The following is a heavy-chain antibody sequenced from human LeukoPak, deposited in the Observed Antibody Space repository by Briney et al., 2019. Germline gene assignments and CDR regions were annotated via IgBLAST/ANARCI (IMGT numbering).Heavy chain of an antibody. V-gene: IGHV1-2*02. J-gene: IGHJ4*02. D-gene: IGHD6-19*01. CDR1: GYTFTGYY. Sequence: ASVKVSCKASGYTFTGYYIQWVRQAPGQGLEWMAWIDPKSGDTKYAQNFQGRVTMTRDTSTSTVYMDLNSLRSDDTAVYFCARGAGTYTLDYWGQGTLVTVPS. CDR2: IDPKSGDT. CDR3: ARGAGTYTLDY.